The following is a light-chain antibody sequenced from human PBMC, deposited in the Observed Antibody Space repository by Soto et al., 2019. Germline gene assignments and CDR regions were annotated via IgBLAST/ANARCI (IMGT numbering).Light chain of an antibody. J-gene: IGKJ2*01. CDR3: QQRSNWPPGYT. CDR1: QSVSRY. V-gene: IGKV3-11*01. CDR2: DAS. Sequence: EIVLTQSPATLSLSPGERATLSCRASQSVSRYLAWYQQKPGQAPRLLIYDASNMATGIPARFSGSGSGTDFTLTISSLEPEDFAVYYCQQRSNWPPGYTFGQGTKLQIK.